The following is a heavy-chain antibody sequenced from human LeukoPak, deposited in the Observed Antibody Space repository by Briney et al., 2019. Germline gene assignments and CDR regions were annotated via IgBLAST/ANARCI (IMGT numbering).Heavy chain of an antibody. CDR3: ARPGDLWSGYYNYYFDY. V-gene: IGHV3-30*01. CDR1: GFTFSSYA. Sequence: PGRSLRLSCAASGFTFSSYAMHWVRQAPGKGLEWVAVISYDGSNKYYADSVKGRFTISRDNSKNTLYLQMNSLRAEDTAVYYCARPGDLWSGYYNYYFDYWGQGTLVTVSS. J-gene: IGHJ4*02. CDR2: ISYDGSNK. D-gene: IGHD3-3*01.